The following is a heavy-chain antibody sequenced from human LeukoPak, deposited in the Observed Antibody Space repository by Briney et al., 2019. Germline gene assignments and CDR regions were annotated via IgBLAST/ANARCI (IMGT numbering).Heavy chain of an antibody. V-gene: IGHV4-59*08. Sequence: PSESLSLTCTVSGGSISSYYCSWIRQPPGKGLEWIGSIYYSGSTNYNPSIKSRFTISVDTSKNHLSVKLSSVTAADTAVYYCARWALGKIEYSSSSPDSYNGMDVWGQGTTVTVSS. CDR2: IYYSGST. CDR1: GGSISSYY. J-gene: IGHJ6*02. D-gene: IGHD6-6*01. CDR3: ARWALGKIEYSSSSPDSYNGMDV.